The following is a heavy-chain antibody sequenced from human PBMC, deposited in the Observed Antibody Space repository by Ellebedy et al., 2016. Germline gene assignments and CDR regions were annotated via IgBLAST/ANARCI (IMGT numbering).Heavy chain of an antibody. Sequence: GESLKISCAASGFTLNNYAMTWIRQAAGEGLEWVSAITGDTSTTYYADSVRGRFTISRDSSKDTLYLEMDSLRADDTAIYYCAKCRHSTGCLLDSWGQGTLVTVSS. CDR3: AKCRHSTGCLLDS. CDR2: ITGDTSTT. V-gene: IGHV3-23*01. D-gene: IGHD6-19*01. CDR1: GFTLNNYA. J-gene: IGHJ4*02.